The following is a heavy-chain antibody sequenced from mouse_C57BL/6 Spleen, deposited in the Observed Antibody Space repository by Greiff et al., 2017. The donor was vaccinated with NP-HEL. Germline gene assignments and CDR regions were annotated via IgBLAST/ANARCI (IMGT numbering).Heavy chain of an antibody. CDR1: GYTFTDYN. CDR3: AREGFTTVVYFDY. CDR2: INPNNGGT. Sequence: VQLKESGPELVKPGASVKMSCKASGYTFTDYNMHWVKQSHGKSLEWIGYINPNNGGTSYNQKFKGKATLTVNKSSSTAYMELRSLTSEDSAVYYCAREGFTTVVYFDYWGQGTTLTVSS. D-gene: IGHD1-1*01. J-gene: IGHJ2*01. V-gene: IGHV1-22*01.